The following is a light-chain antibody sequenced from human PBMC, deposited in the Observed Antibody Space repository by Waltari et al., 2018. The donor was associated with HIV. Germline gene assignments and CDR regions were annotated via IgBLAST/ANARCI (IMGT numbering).Light chain of an antibody. V-gene: IGLV6-57*01. J-gene: IGLJ1*01. Sequence: NFILTQPHSVSESPGKTVTISCTRSSGNIASRYVPRYQQLPGSSPTPVISANNQRPSGVPDRFSGSIDSSSNSASLTISGLRTEDEADYYCQSHDNKIFYVFGGGTYVTVL. CDR1: SGNIASRY. CDR2: ANN. CDR3: QSHDNKIFYV.